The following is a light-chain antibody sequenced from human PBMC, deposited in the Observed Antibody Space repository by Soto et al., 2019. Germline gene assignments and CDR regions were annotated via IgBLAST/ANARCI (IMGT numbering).Light chain of an antibody. J-gene: IGKJ5*01. Sequence: EIVLTQSPATLSLSPVGRATLSCRASQSASSYLLWYQQKPGQTPRLLIYDASNRATGIPARFSGSGSETDFTLAISSLEPEDFAVYYCQHRMNWPLTFGQGTRLEIK. V-gene: IGKV3-11*01. CDR2: DAS. CDR1: QSASSY. CDR3: QHRMNWPLT.